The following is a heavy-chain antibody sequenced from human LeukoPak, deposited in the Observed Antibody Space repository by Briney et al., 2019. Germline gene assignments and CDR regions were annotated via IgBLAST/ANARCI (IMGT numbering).Heavy chain of an antibody. J-gene: IGHJ4*02. D-gene: IGHD6-13*01. CDR1: GYTFTSYD. CDR2: MNPNSGNT. V-gene: IGHV1-8*01. Sequence: ASVKVSCTASGYTFTSYDINWVRQATGQGLEWMGWMNPNSGNTGYAQKFQGRVTMTRNTSISTAYMELSSLRSEDTAVYYCARGNSSSSSFDYWGQGTLVTVSS. CDR3: ARGNSSSSSFDY.